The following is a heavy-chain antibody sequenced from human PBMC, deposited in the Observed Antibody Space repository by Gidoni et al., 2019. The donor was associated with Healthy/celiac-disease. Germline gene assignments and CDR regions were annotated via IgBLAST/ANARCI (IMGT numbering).Heavy chain of an antibody. D-gene: IGHD3-22*01. Sequence: QVQLVESGGGVVQPGRSLRLSCAASGFTFSSYAMHWVRQAPGKGLEWVAVISYDGSNKYYADSVKGRFTISRDNSKNTLYLQMNSLRAEDTAVYYCASSAPHYDGFWFDPWGQGTLVTVSS. J-gene: IGHJ5*02. CDR3: ASSAPHYDGFWFDP. CDR2: ISYDGSNK. V-gene: IGHV3-30-3*01. CDR1: GFTFSSYA.